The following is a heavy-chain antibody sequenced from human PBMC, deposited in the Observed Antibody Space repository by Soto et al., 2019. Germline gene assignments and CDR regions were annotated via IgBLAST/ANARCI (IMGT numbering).Heavy chain of an antibody. J-gene: IGHJ4*02. V-gene: IGHV4-59*01. CDR2: IYYSGSP. CDR3: ARERARGRRGSGSPYYFDY. D-gene: IGHD1-26*01. CDR1: GGSISSYY. Sequence: QVQLQESGPGLVKPSETLSLTCTVSGGSISSYYWSWIRQPPGKGREWIGYIYYSGSPNYNPSLKSRVTISVDTSKHQFSLKLGSVTASETAVYYCARERARGRRGSGSPYYFDYWVQRTLVTVSS.